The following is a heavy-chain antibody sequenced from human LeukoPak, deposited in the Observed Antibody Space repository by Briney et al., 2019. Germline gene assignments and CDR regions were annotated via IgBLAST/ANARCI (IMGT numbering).Heavy chain of an antibody. CDR2: ISFSGSET. D-gene: IGHD6-13*01. V-gene: IGHV3-23*01. CDR3: AEDGSRSRWFTRDY. CDR1: GYTLISYG. J-gene: IGHJ4*02. Sequence: GGSLRLSCAASGYTLISYGMSWVRQAPGEGLEWVSTISFSGSETYYAEYVKGRFTISRDNSKNTFFLQMSSLRAEDTALYYCAEDGSRSRWFTRDYWGQGTLFTVSS.